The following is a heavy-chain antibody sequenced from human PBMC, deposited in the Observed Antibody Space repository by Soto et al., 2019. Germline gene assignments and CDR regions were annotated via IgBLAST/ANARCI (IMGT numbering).Heavy chain of an antibody. CDR2: ISAYNGNT. V-gene: IGHV1-18*01. J-gene: IGHJ4*02. CDR1: GYTFTSYG. CDR3: ARRRYCSSTSCYVHFRAAFDY. Sequence: ASVKVSCKASGYTFTSYGISWVRQAPGQGLEWMGWISAYNGNTNYAQKLQGRVTMTTDTSTSTAYMELRSLRSDDTAVYYCARRRYCSSTSCYVHFRAAFDYWGQGTLVTVSS. D-gene: IGHD2-2*01.